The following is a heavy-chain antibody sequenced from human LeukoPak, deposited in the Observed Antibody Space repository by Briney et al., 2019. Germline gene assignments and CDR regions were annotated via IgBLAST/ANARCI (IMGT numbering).Heavy chain of an antibody. V-gene: IGHV3-21*04. J-gene: IGHJ4*02. CDR1: GFTFDDYG. CDR3: ARGRREGYDPVGFDS. Sequence: PGGSLRLSCAASGFTFDDYGMSWVRQAPGKGLEWVSSISTSSSYIYYADSVKGRFTISRDNAKNSLYLQMNSLSAEDTALYYCARGRREGYDPVGFDSWGQGTQLTVSS. CDR2: ISTSSSYI. D-gene: IGHD5-24*01.